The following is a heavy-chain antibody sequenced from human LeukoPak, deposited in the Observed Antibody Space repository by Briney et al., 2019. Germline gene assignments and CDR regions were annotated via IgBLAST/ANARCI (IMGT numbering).Heavy chain of an antibody. Sequence: PGGSLRLSCAASGFTFSSYAMSWVRQAPGKGLEWVSAISGSGGSTYYADSVKGRFTISRDNSKNTLYLQMNSLRAEDTALYYSTRVNRYRQYYYDSSGYDSQTLDYWGQGTLVTVSS. D-gene: IGHD3-22*01. CDR1: GFTFSSYA. V-gene: IGHV3-23*01. CDR3: TRVNRYRQYYYDSSGYDSQTLDY. CDR2: ISGSGGST. J-gene: IGHJ4*02.